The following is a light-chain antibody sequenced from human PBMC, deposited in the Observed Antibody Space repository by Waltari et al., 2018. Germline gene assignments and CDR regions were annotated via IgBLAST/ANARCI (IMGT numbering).Light chain of an antibody. CDR3: QSTDGGGFDVL. CDR2: KDV. CDR1: ALPQQF. J-gene: IGLJ2*01. Sequence: YELSQPPSASAPLGQTARIPCSGDALPQQFPYWYRQRPGTAPVLLIFKDVERPSGIPERFSGSSSGTTATLTISGVQAEDEADYYCQSTDGGGFDVLFGGGTKLTVL. V-gene: IGLV3-25*03.